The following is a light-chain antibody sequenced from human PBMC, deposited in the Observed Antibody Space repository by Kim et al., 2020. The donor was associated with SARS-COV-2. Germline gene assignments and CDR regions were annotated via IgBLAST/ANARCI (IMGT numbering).Light chain of an antibody. CDR1: QTVSSY. CDR2: GAS. CDR3: QQRGDWPPT. J-gene: IGKJ4*01. V-gene: IGKV3-11*01. Sequence: EIVLTQSPATLFLSPGESATLSCTASQTVSSYLAWYQQKPGQAPRLLIYGASNRATAIPARFSGSGSGTDFTLTISSLEPEDFAVYYCQQRGDWPPTFGGGTKVDIK.